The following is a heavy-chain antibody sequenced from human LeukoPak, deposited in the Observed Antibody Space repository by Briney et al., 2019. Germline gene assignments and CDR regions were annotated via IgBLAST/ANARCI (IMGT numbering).Heavy chain of an antibody. CDR1: GAPFAIYW. Sequence: GPLHTSAQGSGAPFAIYWIGGVGRLPGKGREWMGIIYPGDSDTRYSPSFQGHITISADKSISTAYLQWTSLNASDTAMYYCATPGPTLTYFDYWGQGTLVTVSS. CDR3: ATPGPTLTYFDY. J-gene: IGHJ4*02. CDR2: IYPGDSDT. V-gene: IGHV5-51*01. D-gene: IGHD4/OR15-4a*01.